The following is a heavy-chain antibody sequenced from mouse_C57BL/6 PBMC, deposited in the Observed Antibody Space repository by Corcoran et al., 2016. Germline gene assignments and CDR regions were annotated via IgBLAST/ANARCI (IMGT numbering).Heavy chain of an antibody. CDR3: ARDSNYAWFAY. V-gene: IGHV1-80*01. CDR1: GYAFSSYW. D-gene: IGHD2-5*01. CDR2: IYPGEGDT. Sequence: QVQLQQSGAELVKPGASVKISCKASGYAFSSYWMNWVKQRPGKGLEWIGQIYPGEGDTNYNGKFKGKATLTADKYSSTAYMQISSLTSEDSAVYFCARDSNYAWFAYWGRGTRVTVSA. J-gene: IGHJ3*01.